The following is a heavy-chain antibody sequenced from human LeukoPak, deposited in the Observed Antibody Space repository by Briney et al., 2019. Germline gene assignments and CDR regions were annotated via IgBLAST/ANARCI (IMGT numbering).Heavy chain of an antibody. CDR1: GFTFSSYA. V-gene: IGHV3-23*01. D-gene: IGHD1-14*01. J-gene: IGHJ4*02. CDR2: ISSDGGTT. CDR3: AKGEEGRIRRVDY. Sequence: GGSLRLSCAASGFTFSSYAMNWVRQAPGKGLEWVSGISSDGGTTYYADSVKGRFTISRDNSKNTLYLQMNSLRAEDTAVYYCAKGEEGRIRRVDYWGQGTLVTVSS.